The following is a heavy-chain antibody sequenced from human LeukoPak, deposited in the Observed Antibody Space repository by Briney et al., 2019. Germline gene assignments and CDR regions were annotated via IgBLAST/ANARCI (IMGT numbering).Heavy chain of an antibody. CDR3: TSNLIHCGGDCYHFDY. J-gene: IGHJ4*02. CDR2: LKSKSDSGTT. D-gene: IGHD2-21*02. CDR1: GFTFSSYS. V-gene: IGHV3-15*01. Sequence: RGSLRLSCAASGFTFSSYSMSWVRQAPGKGLEWVGRLKSKSDSGTTDYAAPVKGRFAISRDDSKNTLFLQMNSLKTEDTAVYYCTSNLIHCGGDCYHFDYWGQGTLVTVSS.